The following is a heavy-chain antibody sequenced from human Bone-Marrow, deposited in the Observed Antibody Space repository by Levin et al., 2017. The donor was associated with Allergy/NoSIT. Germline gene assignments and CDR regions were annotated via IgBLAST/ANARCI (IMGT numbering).Heavy chain of an antibody. V-gene: IGHV3-15*07. J-gene: IGHJ6*02. CDR2: ISTTVDGGRT. CDR1: GFAFSKAW. Sequence: GESLKISCAASGFAFSKAWMTWVRQAPGKGLEWVGRISTTVDGGRTDYAAPVQGRFTISRDDSKNTFYLQMNSLKTEDTAVYYCSYWYFTYGVDVWGQGATVTVSS. CDR3: SYWYFTYGVDV. D-gene: IGHD1-26*01.